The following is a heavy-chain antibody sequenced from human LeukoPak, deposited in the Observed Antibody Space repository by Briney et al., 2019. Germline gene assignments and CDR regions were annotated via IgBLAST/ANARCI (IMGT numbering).Heavy chain of an antibody. CDR1: GFTFSSYG. CDR2: ISGSGGST. D-gene: IGHD3-9*01. CDR3: ARDPYYDTLTGHLILGAFDI. J-gene: IGHJ3*02. V-gene: IGHV3-23*01. Sequence: SGGSLRLSCAASGFTFSSYGMSWVRQAPGKGLEWVSAISGSGGSTYYADSVKGRFTISRDNSKNTLYLQMNSLRAEDTAVYYCARDPYYDTLTGHLILGAFDIWGQGTMVTVSS.